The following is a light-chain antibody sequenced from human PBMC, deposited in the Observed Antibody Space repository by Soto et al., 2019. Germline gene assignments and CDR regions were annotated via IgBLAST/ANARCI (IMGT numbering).Light chain of an antibody. Sequence: QSVLTQPPSASGTPGQRVTISCPGSSSNIGSNTVNWYQQLPGTAPKLLMYSNNQRPSGVPDRFSGSKSGTSASLAISGLPSEDEADYYCAAWDDSLNGWVFGGGTKLTVL. CDR3: AAWDDSLNGWV. CDR2: SNN. J-gene: IGLJ3*02. CDR1: SSNIGSNT. V-gene: IGLV1-44*01.